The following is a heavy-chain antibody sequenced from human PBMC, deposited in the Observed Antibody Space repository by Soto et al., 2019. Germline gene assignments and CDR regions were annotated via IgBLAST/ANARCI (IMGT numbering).Heavy chain of an antibody. Sequence: QVQLVESGGGVVQPGRSLRLSCAASGFSFSSFGMHWVRQAPGKGLEWVAFNSYDGSNKYYADSVKGRFTISRDSSEKTLYLQMNSLRTEDTAVYYCAKALGELSPESYDYWGQGTLVTVSS. V-gene: IGHV3-30*18. CDR3: AKALGELSPESYDY. J-gene: IGHJ4*02. CDR1: GFSFSSFG. D-gene: IGHD3-16*02. CDR2: NSYDGSNK.